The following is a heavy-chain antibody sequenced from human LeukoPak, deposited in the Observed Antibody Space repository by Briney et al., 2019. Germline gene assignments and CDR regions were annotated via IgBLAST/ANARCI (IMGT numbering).Heavy chain of an antibody. CDR1: GGSISSVGFY. D-gene: IGHD6-25*01. J-gene: IGHJ4*02. V-gene: IGHV4-31*03. CDR3: ARGDGYYFDY. CDR2: IYYSGST. Sequence: PSQTLSLTCTVSGGSISSVGFYWSWIRQHPGKGLEWIGYIYYSGSTYYNPSLKSRLTISVEPSKSQFSLNLSSVTAADTAVYYCARGDGYYFDYWGQGTLVTVSS.